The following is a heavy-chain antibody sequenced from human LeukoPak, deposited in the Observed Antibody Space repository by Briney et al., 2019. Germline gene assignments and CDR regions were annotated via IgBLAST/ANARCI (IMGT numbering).Heavy chain of an antibody. CDR2: ISSSGSTI. D-gene: IGHD3-3*01. CDR3: ARVGDYDFWRDDAFDI. V-gene: IGHV3-11*04. Sequence: PGGSLRLCCAASGFTFSDYYMSWIRQAPGKGLEWVSYISSSGSTIYYADSVKGRFTISRDNAKNSLYLQMNSLRAEDTAVYYCARVGDYDFWRDDAFDIWGQGTMVTVSS. CDR1: GFTFSDYY. J-gene: IGHJ3*02.